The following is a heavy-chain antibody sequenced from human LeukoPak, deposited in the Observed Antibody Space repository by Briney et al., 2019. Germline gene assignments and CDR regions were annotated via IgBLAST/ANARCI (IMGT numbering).Heavy chain of an antibody. V-gene: IGHV3-21*01. J-gene: IGHJ6*04. Sequence: GGSLRLSCAASGFTFSSYSMNWVRQAPGKGLEWVSSISSSSSYIYYADSVKGRFTISRDNAKNSLYLQMNSLGAEDTAVYYCARPMGRIVVVPTALDVWGKGTTVTVSS. D-gene: IGHD2-2*01. CDR2: ISSSSSYI. CDR3: ARPMGRIVVVPTALDV. CDR1: GFTFSSYS.